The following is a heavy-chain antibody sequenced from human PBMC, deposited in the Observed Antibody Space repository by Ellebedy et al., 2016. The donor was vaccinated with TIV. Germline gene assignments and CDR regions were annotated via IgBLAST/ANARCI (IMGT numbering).Heavy chain of an antibody. CDR2: ISSGSRYT. J-gene: IGHJ1*01. CDR3: ASGEAAPTRKFFQY. D-gene: IGHD3-10*01. V-gene: IGHV3-11*06. CDR1: GFTFTDYY. Sequence: GESLKISCAASGFTFTDYYMSWIRQAPGKGLEWVSSISSGSRYTNYADSVKGRFTISRDNAKNSLYLQMNSLRVEDTAVYYCASGEAAPTRKFFQYWGQGTLVTVSS.